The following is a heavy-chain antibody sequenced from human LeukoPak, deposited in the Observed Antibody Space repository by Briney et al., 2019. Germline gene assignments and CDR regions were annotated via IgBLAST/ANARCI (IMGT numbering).Heavy chain of an antibody. J-gene: IGHJ4*02. CDR1: GGSISSGGYY. D-gene: IGHD3-3*01. V-gene: IGHV4-30-2*01. CDR2: IYHSGST. Sequence: PSETLSLTCTVSGGSISSGGYYWSWIRQPPGKGLEWIGYIYHSGSTYYNPSLKSRVTISVDRSKNQFSLKLSSVTAADTAVYYCAADTIFGVVIRDYWGQGTLVTVSS. CDR3: AADTIFGVVIRDY.